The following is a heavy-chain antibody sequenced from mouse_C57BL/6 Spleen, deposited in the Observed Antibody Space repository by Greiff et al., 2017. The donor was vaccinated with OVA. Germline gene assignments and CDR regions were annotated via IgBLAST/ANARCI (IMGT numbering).Heavy chain of an antibody. CDR2: FYPVSGSI. Sequence: QVQLQQSGAELMKPGASVKLSCEASGYTFTEYTIHWIKQRSGQGLEWVGWFYPVSGSIKYNEKFKDKATLTADKTSSTVYMELSGLTSEDSAVYFCARHDRGDYDGFAYWGQGTLVTVSA. D-gene: IGHD2-4*01. CDR3: ARHDRGDYDGFAY. J-gene: IGHJ3*01. CDR1: GYTFTEYT. V-gene: IGHV1-62-2*01.